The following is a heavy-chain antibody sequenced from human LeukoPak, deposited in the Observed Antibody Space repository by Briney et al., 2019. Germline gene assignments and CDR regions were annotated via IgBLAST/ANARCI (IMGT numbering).Heavy chain of an antibody. V-gene: IGHV1-2*02. Sequence: GASVKVSCKASGYTFTGYYMHWVRQAPGQGLAWMGWINPNSGGTNYAQKFQGRVTMTRDTSISTAYMELSRLRSDDTAVYYCARQTGSSGWFDYWGQGTLVTVSS. CDR3: ARQTGSSGWFDY. J-gene: IGHJ4*02. CDR1: GYTFTGYY. D-gene: IGHD6-19*01. CDR2: INPNSGGT.